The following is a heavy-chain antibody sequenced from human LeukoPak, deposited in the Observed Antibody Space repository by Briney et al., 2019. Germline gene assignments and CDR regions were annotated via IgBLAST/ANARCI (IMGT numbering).Heavy chain of an antibody. CDR2: ISAYNGNT. V-gene: IGHV1-18*01. Sequence: ASVNVSCKASGYTFTSYGISWVRQAPGQGLEWMGWISAYNGNTNYAQKLQGRVTMTTDTSTSTAYMELRSLRSDDTAVYYCFLRSSGYHTWDDYWGQGTLVTVSS. CDR3: FLRSSGYHTWDDY. CDR1: GYTFTSYG. J-gene: IGHJ4*02. D-gene: IGHD3-22*01.